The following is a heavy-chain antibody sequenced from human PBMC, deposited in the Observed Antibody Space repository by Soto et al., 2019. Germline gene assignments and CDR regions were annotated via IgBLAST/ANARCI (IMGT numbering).Heavy chain of an antibody. V-gene: IGHV4-34*01. CDR3: AREVAARYSYYHNLAV. CDR2: INHSGST. CDR1: GGSFSGYY. Sequence: PSETLSLTCAVYGGSFSGYYWSWIRQPPGKGLEWIGEINHSGSTNYNPSLKSRVTISVDTSKNQFSLKLSSVTAADTAVYYCAREVAARYSYYHNLAVWGNGTPVTVSS. D-gene: IGHD2-15*01. J-gene: IGHJ6*03.